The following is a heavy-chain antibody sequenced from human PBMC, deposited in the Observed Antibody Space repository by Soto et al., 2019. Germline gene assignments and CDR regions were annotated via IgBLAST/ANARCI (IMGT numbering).Heavy chain of an antibody. V-gene: IGHV4-61*08. CDR2: IYYSGST. J-gene: IGHJ4*02. Sequence: QVQLQESGPGLVKPSQTLSLTCTVSGGSISSGDYYWSWIRQPPGKGLEWIGYIYYSGSTNYNPSLKSRVTISVDTSKNQFSLKLSSVTAADTAVYYCARFSPNPGDGYTLDYWGQGTLVTVSS. D-gene: IGHD5-12*01. CDR3: ARFSPNPGDGYTLDY. CDR1: GGSISSGDYY.